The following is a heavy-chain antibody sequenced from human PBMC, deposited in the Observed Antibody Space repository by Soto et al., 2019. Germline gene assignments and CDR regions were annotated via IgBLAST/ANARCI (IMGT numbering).Heavy chain of an antibody. J-gene: IGHJ4*02. Sequence: AAVKVSCKASGYTFTSYAKHWVRQAPGQRLEWMGWINAGNGNTKYSQKFQGRVTITRDTSASTAYMELSSLRSEDTAVYYCAKETGTTVGYFDYWGQGTLVIVSS. CDR2: INAGNGNT. CDR3: AKETGTTVGYFDY. CDR1: GYTFTSYA. V-gene: IGHV1-3*01. D-gene: IGHD1-7*01.